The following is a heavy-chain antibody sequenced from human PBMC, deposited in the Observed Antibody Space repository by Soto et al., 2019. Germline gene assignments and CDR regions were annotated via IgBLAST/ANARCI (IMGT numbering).Heavy chain of an antibody. D-gene: IGHD6-13*01. Sequence: EVQLVESGGGLVQPGGSLKLSCAASGFTFSGSAMHWVRQASGKGLEWVGRIRSKANSYATAYAASVKGRFTISRDDSKNTAYLQMNSPKTEDTAVYYCTRPGYSNYYYYGMDVWGQGTTVTVSS. V-gene: IGHV3-73*02. CDR1: GFTFSGSA. CDR3: TRPGYSNYYYYGMDV. CDR2: IRSKANSYAT. J-gene: IGHJ6*02.